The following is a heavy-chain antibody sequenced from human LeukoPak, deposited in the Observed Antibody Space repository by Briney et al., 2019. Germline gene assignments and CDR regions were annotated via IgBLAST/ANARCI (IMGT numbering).Heavy chain of an antibody. D-gene: IGHD3-3*01. CDR1: GFTFSSYG. CDR3: AKGMGYDFEDYYFDY. V-gene: IGHV3-30*02. Sequence: PGGSLRLSCAASGFTFSSYGMHWVRQAPGKGLEWVAFIRYDGSNKYYADSVKGRFTISRDNSKNTLYLQMNSLRAEDTAVYYCAKGMGYDFEDYYFDYWGQGTLVTVSS. J-gene: IGHJ4*02. CDR2: IRYDGSNK.